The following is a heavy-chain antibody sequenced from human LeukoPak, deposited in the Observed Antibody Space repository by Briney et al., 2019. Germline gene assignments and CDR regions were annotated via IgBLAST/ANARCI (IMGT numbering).Heavy chain of an antibody. CDR2: ISSSSSYI. V-gene: IGHV3-21*01. J-gene: IGHJ4*02. CDR1: GFTFSSYS. D-gene: IGHD5-12*01. CDR3: ARDSGGGYDFPYYFDY. Sequence: PGGSLRLSCAASGFTFSSYSMNWVRQAPGKGLEWVSSISSSSSYIYYADSVKGRFTISRDNAKNSLYLQMNSLRAEDTAVYYCARDSGGGYDFPYYFDYWGQGTLVTVSS.